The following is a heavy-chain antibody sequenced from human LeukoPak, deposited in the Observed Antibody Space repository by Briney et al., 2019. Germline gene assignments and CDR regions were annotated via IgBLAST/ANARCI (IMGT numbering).Heavy chain of an antibody. J-gene: IGHJ4*02. D-gene: IGHD3-9*01. Sequence: PGGSLRVSCVASGFTFSNYAMSWVRQAPGKGLECVSAITGSGTNRYYADSLKGRFTTSRDNSKNTVFLQMNSLRHEDTAIYYCVIWGDYDVLTGYYVPDYWGQGTLVTVAS. CDR3: VIWGDYDVLTGYYVPDY. CDR1: GFTFSNYA. V-gene: IGHV3-23*01. CDR2: ITGSGTNR.